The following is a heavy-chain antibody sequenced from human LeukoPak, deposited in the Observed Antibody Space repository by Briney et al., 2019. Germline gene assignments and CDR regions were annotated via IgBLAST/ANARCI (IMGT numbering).Heavy chain of an antibody. J-gene: IGHJ4*02. CDR3: ARPLEEWELPFGF. V-gene: IGHV7-4-1*02. D-gene: IGHD4-23*01. Sequence: ASVKVSCKASGYTFIGHAINWVRQAPGQGLEWMGWINTYTGNPTYAQDFTGRFVFFLDTSVSTAYLQISGLKVEDTAVYYCARPLEEWELPFGFWGQGTLVTVPS. CDR1: GYTFIGHA. CDR2: INTYTGNP.